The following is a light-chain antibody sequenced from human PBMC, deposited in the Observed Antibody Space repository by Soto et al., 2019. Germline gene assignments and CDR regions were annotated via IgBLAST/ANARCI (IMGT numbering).Light chain of an antibody. CDR2: GAS. CDR3: QQYNNLPWT. CDR1: QSVSSN. Sequence: EIVMTQSPATLSVSPGERATLSCRASQSVSSNLAWYQQKPGQALRLLIYGASTRVTGIPARFSGSGSGTGFTLTISSLQSEDFAVYYCQQYNNLPWTFGQGTKVDIK. J-gene: IGKJ1*01. V-gene: IGKV3-15*01.